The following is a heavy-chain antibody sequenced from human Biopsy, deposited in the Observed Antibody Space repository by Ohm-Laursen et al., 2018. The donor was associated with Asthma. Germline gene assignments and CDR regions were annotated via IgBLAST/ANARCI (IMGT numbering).Heavy chain of an antibody. V-gene: IGHV3-30*18. D-gene: IGHD3-3*01. CDR1: GFVFRSHA. CDR3: AKRRGYSDLTDFDH. Sequence: RSLRLSCTASGFVFRSHAMHWVRQAPGKGLEWVAVVSYDGGVVHYADSMKGRFTISRDNAKSTLYLQMNRLRTDDTAVYICAKRRGYSDLTDFDHWGQGTLVAVSS. J-gene: IGHJ4*02. CDR2: VSYDGGVV.